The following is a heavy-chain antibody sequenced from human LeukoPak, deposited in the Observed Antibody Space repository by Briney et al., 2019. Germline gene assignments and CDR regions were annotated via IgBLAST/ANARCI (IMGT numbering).Heavy chain of an antibody. CDR3: ARDSYCSSTSCYYYYGMDV. V-gene: IGHV1-2*02. J-gene: IGHJ6*02. D-gene: IGHD2-2*01. Sequence: ASVKVSCKASGYTFTGYYMHGVRQAPGQGLEWMGWINPNSGGTNYAQKFQGRVTMTRDTSISTAYMELSRLRSDDTAVYYCARDSYCSSTSCYYYYGMDVWGQGTTVTVSS. CDR1: GYTFTGYY. CDR2: INPNSGGT.